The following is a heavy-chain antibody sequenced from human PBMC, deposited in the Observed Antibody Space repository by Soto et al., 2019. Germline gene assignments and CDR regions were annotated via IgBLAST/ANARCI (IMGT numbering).Heavy chain of an antibody. CDR2: INHSGST. CDR3: ARVDDYGDYVVDY. Sequence: PSETLSLTCTVSGESMTSTNHYWGWIRQPPGKGLEWVGDINHSGSTNYNPSLKSRVTISVDTSKNQFSLRLSSVTAADTAVYYCARVDDYGDYVVDYWGQGTLVTVSS. J-gene: IGHJ4*02. D-gene: IGHD4-17*01. V-gene: IGHV4-39*07. CDR1: GESMTSTNHY.